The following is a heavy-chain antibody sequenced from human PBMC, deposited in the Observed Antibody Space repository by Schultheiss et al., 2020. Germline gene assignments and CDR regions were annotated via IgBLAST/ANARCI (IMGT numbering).Heavy chain of an antibody. D-gene: IGHD4-17*01. Sequence: ESLKISCKASGYTFTSYGISWVRQAPGQGLEWMGWINPNSGGTNYAQKFQGWVTMTRDTSISTAYMELSRLRSDDTAVYYCARGVTVTTTYYYYGMDVWGQGTTVTVSS. CDR3: ARGVTVTTTYYYYGMDV. CDR2: INPNSGGT. CDR1: GYTFTSYG. V-gene: IGHV1-2*04. J-gene: IGHJ6*02.